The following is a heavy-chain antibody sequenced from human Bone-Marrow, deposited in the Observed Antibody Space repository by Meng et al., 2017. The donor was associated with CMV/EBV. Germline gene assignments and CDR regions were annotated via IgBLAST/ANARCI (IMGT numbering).Heavy chain of an antibody. CDR2: TYYRSKWYN. Sequence: SCAISGDSVSSNSAAWNWIRQSPSRGLEWLGRTYYRSKWYNDYAVSVKSRITINPDTSKNQFSLQLNSVTPEDTAVYYCARDNLVTQQNYYYYYYGMDVWGQGTTVTVSS. D-gene: IGHD4-23*01. V-gene: IGHV6-1*01. J-gene: IGHJ6*02. CDR1: GDSVSSNSAA. CDR3: ARDNLVTQQNYYYYYYGMDV.